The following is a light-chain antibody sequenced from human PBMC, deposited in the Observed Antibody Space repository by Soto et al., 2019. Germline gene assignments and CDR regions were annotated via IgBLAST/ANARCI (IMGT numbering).Light chain of an antibody. Sequence: ENVLTQSPGTLSLSPGERATLSCRASQTVSTKYVAWYQQKPGQAPRLLIYGTSSRATGIPDRFSGSGSVTDFMLTISRLEPEDFAVYYCQQYGTSTGVTFGPGTKLDIK. CDR3: QQYGTSTGVT. J-gene: IGKJ3*01. V-gene: IGKV3-20*01. CDR1: QTVSTKY. CDR2: GTS.